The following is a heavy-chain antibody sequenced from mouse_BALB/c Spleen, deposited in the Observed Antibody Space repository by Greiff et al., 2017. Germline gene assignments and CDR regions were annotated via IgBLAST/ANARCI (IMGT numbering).Heavy chain of an antibody. V-gene: IGHV1S81*02. J-gene: IGHJ4*01. Sequence: QVQLKQSGAELVKPGASVKLSCKASGYTFTSYYMYWVKQRPGQGLEWIGEINPSNGGTNFNEKFKSKATLTVDKSSSTAYMQLSSLTSEDSAVYYCTRSGLLRAMDYWGQGNSVTVSS. CDR1: GYTFTSYY. D-gene: IGHD2-3*01. CDR2: INPSNGGT. CDR3: TRSGLLRAMDY.